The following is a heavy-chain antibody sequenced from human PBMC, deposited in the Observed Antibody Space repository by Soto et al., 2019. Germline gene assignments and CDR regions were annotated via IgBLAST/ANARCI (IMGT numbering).Heavy chain of an antibody. J-gene: IGHJ4*02. Sequence: ASVKVSCKASGYTFTGYYMHWVRQAPGQGLEWMGWINPNSGGTNYAQKFQGWVTMTRDTSISTAYMELRSLRSDDTAVYYCARALSSSWPYYFDYWGQGTLVTVSS. D-gene: IGHD6-13*01. V-gene: IGHV1-2*04. CDR2: INPNSGGT. CDR3: ARALSSSWPYYFDY. CDR1: GYTFTGYY.